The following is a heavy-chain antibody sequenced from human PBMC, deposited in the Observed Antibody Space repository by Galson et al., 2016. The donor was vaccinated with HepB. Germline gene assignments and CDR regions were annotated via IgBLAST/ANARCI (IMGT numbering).Heavy chain of an antibody. V-gene: IGHV3-9*01. CDR1: GFTFDDYA. CDR2: ISWNSRHI. Sequence: SLRLSCAASGFTFDDYAMHWVRQAPGKGLEWVSVISWNSRHIGSAESVQGRFTISRDNAKNTLYLQMSGLRADDTALYFCARDPNAVGPSYFDSWGQGTLVSVSS. J-gene: IGHJ4*02. CDR3: ARDPNAVGPSYFDS. D-gene: IGHD3-10*01.